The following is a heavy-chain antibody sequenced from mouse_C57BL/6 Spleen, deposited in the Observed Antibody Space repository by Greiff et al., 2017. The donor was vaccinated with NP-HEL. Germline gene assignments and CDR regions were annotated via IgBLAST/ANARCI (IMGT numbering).Heavy chain of an antibody. CDR1: GYTFTSYW. CDR2: IDPSDSYT. D-gene: IGHD1-1*01. CDR3: ARVPYYYGSALYFDY. V-gene: IGHV1-59*01. J-gene: IGHJ2*01. Sequence: QVQLQQPGAELVRPGTSVKLSCKASGYTFTSYWMHWVKQRPGQGLEWIGVIDPSDSYTNYNQKFKGKATLTVDTSSSTAYMQLSSLTSEDSAVYYCARVPYYYGSALYFDYWGKGTTLTVSS.